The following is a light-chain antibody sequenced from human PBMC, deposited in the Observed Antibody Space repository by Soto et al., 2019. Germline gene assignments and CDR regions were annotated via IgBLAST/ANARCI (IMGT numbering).Light chain of an antibody. V-gene: IGKV3-20*01. J-gene: IGKJ1*01. CDR2: GAS. CDR3: QQYGSSPPWT. Sequence: EIVLTQSPGTLSLSPGERATLSCRASQSVSSSLLAWYQQKPGQAPRLLIYGASSRATGIPDRFSGSGSGADFTLTISRLEAEDFAVYYCQQYGSSPPWTFGQGTKVEIK. CDR1: QSVSSSL.